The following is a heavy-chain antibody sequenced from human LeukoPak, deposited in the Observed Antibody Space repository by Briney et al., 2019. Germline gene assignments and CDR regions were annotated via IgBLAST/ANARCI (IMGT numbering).Heavy chain of an antibody. CDR3: ARDTDYGSGSYYGY. CDR2: IIPIFGTA. Sequence: GASVKVSCKASGGTFSSYAISWVRQAPGQGLEWMGGIIPIFGTANYAQKFQGRVTITTDESTSTAYMELSSLRSEDTAVYYCARDTDYGSGSYYGYWGQGTLVTVSS. J-gene: IGHJ4*02. D-gene: IGHD3-10*01. V-gene: IGHV1-69*05. CDR1: GGTFSSYA.